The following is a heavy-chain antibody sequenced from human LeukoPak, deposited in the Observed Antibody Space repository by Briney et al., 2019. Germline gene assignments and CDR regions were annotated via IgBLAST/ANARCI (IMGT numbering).Heavy chain of an antibody. CDR2: IYSDRST. J-gene: IGHJ4*02. V-gene: IGHV3-23*03. CDR3: GRLGIGYSSGWYVDY. CDR1: GFTFSSYA. D-gene: IGHD6-19*01. Sequence: GGSLRLSCAASGFTFSSYAMSWVRQAPGKGLEWGSVIYSDRSTYYADSVKGRFTISRDNSENTLYLQMNSLRAEDTAVYYCGRLGIGYSSGWYVDYWGQGTLVTVSS.